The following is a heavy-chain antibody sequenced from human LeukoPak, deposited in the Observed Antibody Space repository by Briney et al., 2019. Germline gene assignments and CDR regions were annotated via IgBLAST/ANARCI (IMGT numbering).Heavy chain of an antibody. CDR3: ARRYLGIRGWFDP. V-gene: IGHV3-48*01. Sequence: GGSLRLSCAASGFTFSSYSMNWVRQAPGKGLEWVSYISSSSSTIYYADSVKGRFTISRDNAKNSLYLQMNSLRAEDTAVYYCARRYLGIRGWFDPWGQGTLVTVSS. J-gene: IGHJ5*02. CDR1: GFTFSSYS. D-gene: IGHD7-27*01. CDR2: ISSSSSTI.